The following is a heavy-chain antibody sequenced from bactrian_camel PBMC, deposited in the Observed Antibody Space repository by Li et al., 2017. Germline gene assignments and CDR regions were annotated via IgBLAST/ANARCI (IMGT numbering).Heavy chain of an antibody. CDR2: ITSDSTYT. D-gene: IGHD6*01. J-gene: IGHJ4*01. CDR3: AADGRAVLRGGSWCIARWYNY. Sequence: HVQLVESGGGLVQPGGSLRPSCAASGFAFDGTYMRWVRQAPGKGLEWVSSITSDSTYTYYGDSVKGRFTISRDNAKNTLYLQMNSLKPEDTAMYYCAADGRAVLRGGSWCIARWYNYWGQGTQVTVS. V-gene: IGHV3-2*01. CDR1: GFAFDGTY.